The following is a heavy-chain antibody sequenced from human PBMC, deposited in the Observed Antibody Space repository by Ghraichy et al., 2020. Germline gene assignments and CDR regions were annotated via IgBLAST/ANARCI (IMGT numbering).Heavy chain of an antibody. CDR1: GFTFSSYA. J-gene: IGHJ4*02. CDR3: AKHRDGYILY. D-gene: IGHD5-24*01. V-gene: IGHV3-23*01. CDR2: ISGNGDTT. Sequence: ESLNISCAASGFTFSSYAMSRVRQAPGKGLEWVSAISGNGDTTYYADSVKGRFTFSRDNSKNTLYLQMNSLRVDDTAVYYCAKHRDGYILYWGQGTLVTVSS.